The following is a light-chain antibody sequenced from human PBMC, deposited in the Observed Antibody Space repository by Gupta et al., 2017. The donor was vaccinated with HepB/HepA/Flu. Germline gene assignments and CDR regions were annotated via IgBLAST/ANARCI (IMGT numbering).Light chain of an antibody. CDR1: QSINDY. Sequence: MTQSPSSLPASVGDSVTITCRASQSINDYLNWYQQKPGEAPKLLIYAASNLQSGVQSRFSASASGTDFNLTISGLQPEDFAIYYCQETYSAPPFTFGQGTKLEI. V-gene: IGKV1-39*01. CDR2: AAS. CDR3: QETYSAPPFT. J-gene: IGKJ2*01.